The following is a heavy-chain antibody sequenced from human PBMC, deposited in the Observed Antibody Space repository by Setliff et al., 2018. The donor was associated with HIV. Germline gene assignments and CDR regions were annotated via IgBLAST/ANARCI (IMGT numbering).Heavy chain of an antibody. D-gene: IGHD3-10*01. Sequence: PGGSLRLSCATSGLTFSNCGMHWVRQAPGKGLEWVASIRSGGSNKYYADSVTGRFTISRDDSKNTLYLQMNSLRAEDTAVYYCAKDKGQKYADYWGQGTVVTVSS. J-gene: IGHJ4*02. V-gene: IGHV3-30*02. CDR1: GLTFSNCG. CDR2: IRSGGSNK. CDR3: AKDKGQKYADY.